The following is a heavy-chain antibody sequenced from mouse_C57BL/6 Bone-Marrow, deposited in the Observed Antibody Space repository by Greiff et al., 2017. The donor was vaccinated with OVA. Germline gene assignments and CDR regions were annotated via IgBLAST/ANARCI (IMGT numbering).Heavy chain of an antibody. CDR1: GFTFSDYG. Sequence: EVKLVESGGGLVKPGGSLKLSCAASGFTFSDYGMHWVRQAPEKGLEWVAYISSGSSTIYYADTVKGRFTISRDNAKNTLFLQMTSLRSEDTAMYYCARNWDEGYFDVWGTGTTVTVSS. CDR3: ARNWDEGYFDV. D-gene: IGHD4-1*01. J-gene: IGHJ1*03. CDR2: ISSGSSTI. V-gene: IGHV5-17*01.